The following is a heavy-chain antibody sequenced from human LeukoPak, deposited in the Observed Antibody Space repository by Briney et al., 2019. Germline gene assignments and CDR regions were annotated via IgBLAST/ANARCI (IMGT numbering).Heavy chain of an antibody. J-gene: IGHJ4*02. CDR3: ARDADSGYDSAYLRFDY. Sequence: AVKVSCKASGGTFSSYAISWVRQAPGQGLEWMGGIILIFGTANYAQKFQGRVTITADESTSTAYMELSSLRSEDTAVYYCARDADSGYDSAYLRFDYWGQGTLVTVSS. D-gene: IGHD5-12*01. V-gene: IGHV1-69*13. CDR1: GGTFSSYA. CDR2: IILIFGTA.